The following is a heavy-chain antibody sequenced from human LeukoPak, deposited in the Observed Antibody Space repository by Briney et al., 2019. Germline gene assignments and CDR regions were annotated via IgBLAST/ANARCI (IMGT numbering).Heavy chain of an antibody. V-gene: IGHV3-30*04. Sequence: GGSLRLSCAASGFTFSSYAMHWVRQAPGKGLEWVAVISYDGSNKYYADSVKGRFTISRDNFKNTLYLQMNSLRAEDTAVYYCARGARYCSGGSCYPGAFDYWGQGTLVTVSS. CDR3: ARGARYCSGGSCYPGAFDY. CDR1: GFTFSSYA. D-gene: IGHD2-15*01. CDR2: ISYDGSNK. J-gene: IGHJ4*02.